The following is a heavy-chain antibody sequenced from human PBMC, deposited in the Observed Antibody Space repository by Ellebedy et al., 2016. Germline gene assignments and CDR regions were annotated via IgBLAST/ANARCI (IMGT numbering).Heavy chain of an antibody. J-gene: IGHJ4*02. Sequence: ASVKVSCXASGYTFTSYGISWVRQAPGQGLEWMGWISAYNGNTNYAQKLQGRVTMTRDTSISTAYMELSGLRSDDTAVYYCARDRFSSGWQFDYWGQGTLVTVSS. CDR3: ARDRFSSGWQFDY. CDR2: ISAYNGNT. V-gene: IGHV1-18*01. CDR1: GYTFTSYG. D-gene: IGHD6-19*01.